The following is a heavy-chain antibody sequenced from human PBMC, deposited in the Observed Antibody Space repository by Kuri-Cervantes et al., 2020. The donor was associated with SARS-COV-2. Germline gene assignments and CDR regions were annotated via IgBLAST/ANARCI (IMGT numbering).Heavy chain of an antibody. CDR3: ARVAGEGPIYYYYMDV. CDR2: IRPSGGSK. D-gene: IGHD2-21*01. CDR1: GFPFNDYY. V-gene: IGHV3-11*04. Sequence: GESRKSSCAASGFPFNDYYFTWIRQAPGKGLEWVSSIRPSGGSKFYADSVKGRFTISRDDAKSSVYLQMNSLRGEDTAVYYCARVAGEGPIYYYYMDVWGKGTTVTVSS. J-gene: IGHJ6*03.